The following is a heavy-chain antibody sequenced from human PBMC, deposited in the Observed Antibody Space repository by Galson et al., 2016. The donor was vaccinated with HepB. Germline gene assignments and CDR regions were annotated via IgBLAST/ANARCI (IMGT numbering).Heavy chain of an antibody. CDR3: ARGRDYYGSGSYHSSDY. CDR1: GYNFNNYD. D-gene: IGHD3-10*01. CDR2: INRHSGNT. Sequence: SVKVSCKASGYNFNNYDISWVRQASGQGLEWMGWINRHSGNTGYAQKFQGRVTMTRDTSKTTAHMELSGLTSDDTAVYYCARGRDYYGSGSYHSSDYWGQGTLVTVSS. J-gene: IGHJ4*02. V-gene: IGHV1-8*02.